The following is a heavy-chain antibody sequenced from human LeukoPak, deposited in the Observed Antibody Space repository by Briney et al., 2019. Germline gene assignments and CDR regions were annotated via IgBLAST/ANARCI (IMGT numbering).Heavy chain of an antibody. D-gene: IGHD5-12*01. Sequence: SETLSLTCAVYNGSFSDYYWTWIRQPPGKGLEWIGEINHSGTTNYNPSLKSRVTISLDTSKNQFSLKLSSVTAADTAVYYCARGNPITVQTFDYWGQGTLVTVSS. CDR3: ARGNPITVQTFDY. J-gene: IGHJ4*02. CDR1: NGSFSDYY. CDR2: INHSGTT. V-gene: IGHV4-34*01.